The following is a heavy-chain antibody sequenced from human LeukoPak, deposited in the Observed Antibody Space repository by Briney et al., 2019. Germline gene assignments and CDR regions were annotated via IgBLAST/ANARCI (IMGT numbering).Heavy chain of an antibody. V-gene: IGHV4-59*01. D-gene: IGHD6-13*01. J-gene: IGHJ3*02. Sequence: SETLSLTCTVSGGSISGYFWSWIRQPPGKRLECIGYIYYTGRTNYNPSLKSRVTISVDTSKNQFSLKLSSVTAADTAVYYCARDLATAATADRAFDIWGPGTMVTVSS. CDR1: GGSISGYF. CDR2: IYYTGRT. CDR3: ARDLATAATADRAFDI.